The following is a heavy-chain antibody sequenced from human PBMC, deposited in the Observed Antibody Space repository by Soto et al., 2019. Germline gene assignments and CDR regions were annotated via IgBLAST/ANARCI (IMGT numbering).Heavy chain of an antibody. V-gene: IGHV3-53*01. CDR1: GFTVSSNY. J-gene: IGHJ6*02. CDR3: AREAIAAAGTGIYGMDV. CDR2: IYSGGST. Sequence: GGSLRLSCAASGFTVSSNYMSWVRQAPGKGLEWVSVIYSGGSTYYADSVKGRFTISRDNSKNTLYLQMNSLRAEDTAVYYCAREAIAAAGTGIYGMDVWGQGTTVTV. D-gene: IGHD6-13*01.